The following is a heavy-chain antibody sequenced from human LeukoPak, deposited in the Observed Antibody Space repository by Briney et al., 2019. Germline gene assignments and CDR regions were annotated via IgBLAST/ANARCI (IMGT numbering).Heavy chain of an antibody. J-gene: IGHJ5*02. Sequence: GGSLRLSCAASGFTFSSCWMSWVRQAPGKGLEWVANIKQDGSEKYYVDSVKGRFTISRDNAKNSLYLQMNSLRAEDTAVYYCARRVAVAGTVWFDPWGQGTLVTVSS. CDR3: ARRVAVAGTVWFDP. CDR2: IKQDGSEK. V-gene: IGHV3-7*01. CDR1: GFTFSSCW. D-gene: IGHD6-19*01.